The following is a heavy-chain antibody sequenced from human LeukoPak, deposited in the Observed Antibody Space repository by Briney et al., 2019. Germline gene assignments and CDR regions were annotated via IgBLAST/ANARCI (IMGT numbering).Heavy chain of an antibody. J-gene: IGHJ5*02. CDR2: IHYSGST. D-gene: IGHD1-26*01. CDR3: ARDLMGATGWFDP. CDR1: GGSISSYY. V-gene: IGHV4-59*01. Sequence: SQTLSLTCTVSGGSISSYYWSWIRQPPGKGLEWIGYIHYSGSTNYNPSLKSRVTVSVDTSKNQFSLKLSSVTAADTAVYYCARDLMGATGWFDPWGQGTLVTVSS.